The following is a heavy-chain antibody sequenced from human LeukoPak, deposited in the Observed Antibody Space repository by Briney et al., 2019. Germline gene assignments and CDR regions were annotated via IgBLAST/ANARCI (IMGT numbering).Heavy chain of an antibody. CDR2: IDPNSGGT. V-gene: IGHV1-2*02. CDR3: ARGRGTTMVRGIITNYFDL. Sequence: GASVKVSCKASGYTFIDFYMHWVRQAPGQGLEWMGWIDPNSGGTNYAQKFQGSVTMTGDASIATAFMELGRLRSDDTATYYCARGRGTTMVRGIITNYFDLWGRGSLVTVSS. CDR1: GYTFIDFY. D-gene: IGHD3-10*01. J-gene: IGHJ2*01.